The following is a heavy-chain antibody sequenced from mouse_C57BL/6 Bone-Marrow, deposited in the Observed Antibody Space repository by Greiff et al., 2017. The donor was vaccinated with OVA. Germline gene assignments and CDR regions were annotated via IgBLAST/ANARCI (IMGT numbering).Heavy chain of an antibody. D-gene: IGHD1-1*01. CDR2: INPYNGGT. J-gene: IGHJ1*03. Sequence: EVQLVESGPVLVKPGASVKMSCKASGYTFTDYYMNWVKQSHGKSLEWIGVINPYNGGTSYNQKFKGKATLTVDKSSSTAYMELNSLTSEDSAVYYCARWGGNWYFDVWGTGTTVTVSS. CDR1: GYTFTDYY. V-gene: IGHV1-19*01. CDR3: ARWGGNWYFDV.